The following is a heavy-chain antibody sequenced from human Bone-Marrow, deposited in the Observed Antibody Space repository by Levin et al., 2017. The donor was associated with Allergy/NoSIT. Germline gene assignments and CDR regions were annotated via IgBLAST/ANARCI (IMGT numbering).Heavy chain of an antibody. J-gene: IGHJ5*01. CDR1: GFTFSNFA. CDR2: IPHDGANT. D-gene: IGHD6-13*01. Sequence: GGSLRLSCAASGFTFSNFAMHWVRQAPGKGLEWVAAIPHDGANTYYTDSVRGRFTLSSAHSKNTLFVEMNSLRVEDTAVSYCARGPGLAVGKGYFDSWGQGTLVTVSS. V-gene: IGHV3-30-3*01. CDR3: ARGPGLAVGKGYFDS.